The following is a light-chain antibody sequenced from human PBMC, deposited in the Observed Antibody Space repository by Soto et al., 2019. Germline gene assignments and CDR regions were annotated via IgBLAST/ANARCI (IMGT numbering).Light chain of an antibody. Sequence: DIVLTQSPGTLSLSPGERAILSCRASQSVSSYLAWYQQKPGQAPRLLIYGASARATGIPARFSGSGSGTEFTLTISSLESEDSAVYYCQQYSSWPPWTFGQGTKVDIK. V-gene: IGKV3-15*01. J-gene: IGKJ1*01. CDR2: GAS. CDR3: QQYSSWPPWT. CDR1: QSVSSY.